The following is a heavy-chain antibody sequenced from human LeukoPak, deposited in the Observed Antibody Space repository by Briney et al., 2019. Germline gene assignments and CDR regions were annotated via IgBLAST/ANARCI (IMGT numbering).Heavy chain of an antibody. D-gene: IGHD3-10*01. Sequence: RSLRLSCAASGFTFSSYAMHWVRQAPGEGLEWVSTISGTGDTTYYADSLKGRLTISRDNSKNTLYLQMSSLRADDTAVYYCTKGGWGTVLDYWGQGTLVTVSS. J-gene: IGHJ4*02. V-gene: IGHV3-23*01. CDR2: ISGTGDTT. CDR3: TKGGWGTVLDY. CDR1: GFTFSSYA.